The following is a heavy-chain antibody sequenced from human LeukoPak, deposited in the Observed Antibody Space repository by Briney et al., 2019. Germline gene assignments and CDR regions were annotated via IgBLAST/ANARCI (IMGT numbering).Heavy chain of an antibody. Sequence: GASVKVSCKASGYTFTGYYMHWVRQAPGQGLEWMGWMNPNSGNTGYAQKFQGRVTMTRNTSISTAYMELSSLRSEDTAVYYCARNAMDDAFDIWGQGTMVTVSS. J-gene: IGHJ3*02. D-gene: IGHD5-18*01. V-gene: IGHV1-8*02. CDR2: MNPNSGNT. CDR1: GYTFTGYY. CDR3: ARNAMDDAFDI.